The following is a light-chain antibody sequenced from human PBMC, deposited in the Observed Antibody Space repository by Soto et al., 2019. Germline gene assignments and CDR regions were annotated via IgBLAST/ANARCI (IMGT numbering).Light chain of an antibody. CDR2: GAS. J-gene: IGKJ4*01. Sequence: EIVLTQSPGTLSLSPGERATLSCRASQTVRWSYLAWYQQKPGQAPRLLIYGASSRATGIPDRFSGSGSGTDFTLTISRLEPEDFAVYYCQQYATSPLLTFGGGTKVEIK. CDR1: QTVRWSY. CDR3: QQYATSPLLT. V-gene: IGKV3-20*01.